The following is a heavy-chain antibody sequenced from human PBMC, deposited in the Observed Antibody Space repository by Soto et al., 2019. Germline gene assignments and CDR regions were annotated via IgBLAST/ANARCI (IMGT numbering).Heavy chain of an antibody. D-gene: IGHD1-1*01. CDR2: IRSGGDT. J-gene: IGHJ4*02. CDR3: GRGDWNAGAD. V-gene: IGHV3-74*01. CDR1: GLSFSDYW. Sequence: EVRLAESGGGLVQPGGSLRLSCVASGLSFSDYWIHWVRQAPGKGLIWVSGIRSGGDTDYADSVKGRFTISRDNAKNTVYLQMNNLRADDTAVYYCGRGDWNAGADWGQGTLVTVSS.